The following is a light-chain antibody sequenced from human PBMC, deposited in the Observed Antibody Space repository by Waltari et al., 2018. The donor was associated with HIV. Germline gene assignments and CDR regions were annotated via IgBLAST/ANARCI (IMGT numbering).Light chain of an antibody. CDR3: QQYYSIPRT. J-gene: IGKJ1*01. Sequence: DIVMTQSPDSLAVSLGERATINCKSSRSVLYTSNNKNYLARYQHKPGQPPKLLIYWASTRQSGVPDRISGSGSGTDFTLAINNLQAEDVAVYYCQQYYSIPRTFGQGTKVEIK. CDR2: WAS. V-gene: IGKV4-1*01. CDR1: RSVLYTSNNKNY.